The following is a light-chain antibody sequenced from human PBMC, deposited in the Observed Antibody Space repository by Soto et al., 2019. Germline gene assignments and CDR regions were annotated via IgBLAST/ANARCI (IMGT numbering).Light chain of an antibody. CDR1: SRDVGGYNY. Sequence: QPVTGYGAPGQAITISCTGXSRDVGGYNYGSWYQQQPGKAPKFMIYDVTNRPSGVSNRFSGSKSGNTASLTISGLQAEDEAVFFNDTYTTGISTLSLFG. CDR2: DVT. V-gene: IGLV2-14*01. CDR3: DTYTTGISTLSL. J-gene: IGLJ2*01.